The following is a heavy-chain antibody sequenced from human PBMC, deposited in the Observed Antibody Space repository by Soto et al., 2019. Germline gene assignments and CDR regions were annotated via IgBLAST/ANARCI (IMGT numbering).Heavy chain of an antibody. CDR3: AKGTTFGLDL. CDR2: ISYDGSNK. Sequence: GGSRRLSCAASGFTFSDLGMHWVRQAPGKGLEWVAVISYDGSNKNYADSVKGRFTISRDNSRNMLFLQMTSLTRGDTAVYYCAKGTTFGLDLWGQGTLVTVSS. J-gene: IGHJ5*02. CDR1: GFTFSDLG. V-gene: IGHV3-30*18. D-gene: IGHD1-1*01.